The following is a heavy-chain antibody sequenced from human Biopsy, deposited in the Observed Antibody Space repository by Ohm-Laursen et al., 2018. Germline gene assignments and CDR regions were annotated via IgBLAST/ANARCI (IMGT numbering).Heavy chain of an antibody. CDR2: IHHSGST. D-gene: IGHD2-15*01. CDR1: GVSITAYY. Sequence: GTLSLTCTVSGVSITAYYWSWIRQPPGKGLECIGNIHHSGSTNYNPSLKSRLTISVDTSKNQFSLKLSSVTAADTAVYYCARMDCSGGSCHYYSYGMDVWGQGTRVTVSS. J-gene: IGHJ6*02. CDR3: ARMDCSGGSCHYYSYGMDV. V-gene: IGHV4-4*09.